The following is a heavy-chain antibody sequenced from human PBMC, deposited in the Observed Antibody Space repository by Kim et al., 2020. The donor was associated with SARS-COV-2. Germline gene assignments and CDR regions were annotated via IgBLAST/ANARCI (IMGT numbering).Heavy chain of an antibody. Sequence: GGSLRLSCAASGFTFSSYAMSWVRQAPGKGLEWVSAISGSGGSTYYADSVKGRFTISRDNSKNTLYLQMNSLRAEDTAVYYCASPYTFGGVIVIPENWFDPWGQGTLVTVSS. CDR3: ASPYTFGGVIVIPENWFDP. CDR2: ISGSGGST. CDR1: GFTFSSYA. D-gene: IGHD3-16*02. J-gene: IGHJ5*02. V-gene: IGHV3-23*01.